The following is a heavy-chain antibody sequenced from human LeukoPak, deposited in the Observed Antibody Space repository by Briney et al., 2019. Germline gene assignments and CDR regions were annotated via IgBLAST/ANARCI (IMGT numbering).Heavy chain of an antibody. J-gene: IGHJ4*02. CDR3: ARVMVRGVINYFDY. Sequence: GGSLRLSCTASGFTLSSYEMSWIRQAPGKGLEWVSVIYSGGSTYYADSVKGRFTISRDNSKNILYLQMNSLRAEDMAVYYCARVMVRGVINYFDYWGQGTLVTVSS. CDR1: GFTLSSYE. V-gene: IGHV3-53*01. D-gene: IGHD3-10*01. CDR2: IYSGGST.